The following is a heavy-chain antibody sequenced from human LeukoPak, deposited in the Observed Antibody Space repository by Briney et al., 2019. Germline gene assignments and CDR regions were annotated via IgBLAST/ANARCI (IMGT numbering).Heavy chain of an antibody. CDR3: ARSGSNWSCDS. D-gene: IGHD6-13*01. V-gene: IGHV1-18*01. Sequence: ASVKVSCKASGNTFSNYGMNWVRQAPGQGLEWMGWISAYNGNTNYAQKLQGRVTMTTDTSTSTAYMELRSLRSDDTAVYYCARSGSNWSCDSWGQGTLVTVSS. J-gene: IGHJ4*02. CDR2: ISAYNGNT. CDR1: GNTFSNYG.